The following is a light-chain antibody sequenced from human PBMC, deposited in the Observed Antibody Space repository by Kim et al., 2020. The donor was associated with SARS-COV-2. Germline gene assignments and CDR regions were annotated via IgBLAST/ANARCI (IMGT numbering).Light chain of an antibody. CDR1: QSLRGSH. CDR2: GAS. V-gene: IGKV3-20*01. Sequence: LSLGERVAPSCRDSQSLRGSHLAWYQHKRGQAPRLLIYGASSRATGIPDRFSGSGSGTDFTLTIGRLEPEDVAVYYCQHYGGPPYTFGQGTKLEI. J-gene: IGKJ2*01. CDR3: QHYGGPPYT.